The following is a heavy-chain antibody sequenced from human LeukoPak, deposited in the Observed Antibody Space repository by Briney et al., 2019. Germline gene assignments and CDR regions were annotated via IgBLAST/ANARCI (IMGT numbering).Heavy chain of an antibody. J-gene: IGHJ4*02. CDR3: AKVGGYSYGPNDY. CDR2: ISGSGGST. D-gene: IGHD5-18*01. V-gene: IGHV3-23*01. Sequence: PGGSLRLSCAASGFTFSSYAMSWVRQAPGKGLEWVSAISGSGGSTYYADSVKGRFTTSRDNSKNTLYLQMSSLRAEDTAVYYCAKVGGYSYGPNDYWGQGTLVTVSS. CDR1: GFTFSSYA.